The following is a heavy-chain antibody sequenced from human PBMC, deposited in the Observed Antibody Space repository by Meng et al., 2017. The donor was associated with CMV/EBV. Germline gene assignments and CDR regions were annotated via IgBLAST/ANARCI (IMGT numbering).Heavy chain of an antibody. CDR2: IYYSGST. J-gene: IGHJ4*02. D-gene: IGHD2-2*01. V-gene: IGHV4-30-4*08. CDR3: ARVGRTSCYDY. CDR1: CGSISSGDYY. Sequence: QFQLQGFGPGLVKPSPTLSLTCTGSCGSISSGDYYWSWTRQPPGKGLEWIGYIYYSGSTYYTPSLKSRVTISVDTSKNQFSLKLSSVTAADTAVYYCARVGRTSCYDYWGQGTLVTVSS.